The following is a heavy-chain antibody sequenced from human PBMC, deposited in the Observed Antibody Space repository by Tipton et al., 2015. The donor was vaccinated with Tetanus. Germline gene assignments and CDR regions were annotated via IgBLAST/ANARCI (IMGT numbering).Heavy chain of an antibody. CDR3: ARDHGITWGGMGYYHGMDV. D-gene: IGHD3-16*01. CDR2: IYYSGST. CDR1: GDSLSNGDYY. J-gene: IGHJ6*02. Sequence: TLSLTCTVSGDSLSNGDYYWSWIRQPPGKGLESIGYIYYSGSTYYNPSLKSRVTISVDTSKNQFSLRLSSVTAADTAVYYCARDHGITWGGMGYYHGMDVWGQGTTVTVSS. V-gene: IGHV4-30-4*01.